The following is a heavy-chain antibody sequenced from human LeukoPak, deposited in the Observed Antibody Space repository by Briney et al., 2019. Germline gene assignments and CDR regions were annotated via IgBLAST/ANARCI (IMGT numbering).Heavy chain of an antibody. CDR2: ISSSSSYI. V-gene: IGHV3-21*01. J-gene: IGHJ4*02. CDR1: GFTFSSYS. CDR3: AREILGSSRIFDY. D-gene: IGHD6-13*01. Sequence: GGSLRLSCAASGFTFSSYSMNWVRQTPGKGLEWVSSISSSSSYIYYADSVKGRFTISRDNAKNSLYLQMNSLRAEDTVVYYCAREILGSSRIFDYWGQGTLVTVSS.